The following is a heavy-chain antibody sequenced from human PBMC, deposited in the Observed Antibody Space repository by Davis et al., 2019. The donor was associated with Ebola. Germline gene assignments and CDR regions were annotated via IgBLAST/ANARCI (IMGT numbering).Heavy chain of an antibody. CDR3: ARRGDGYSWEDFDY. V-gene: IGHV5-51*01. CDR2: IFPGDSDT. Sequence: GESLKISCKGSGYSFTSYWIDWVRQMPGKGLEWMGSIFPGDSDTRYSPSFQGQVTISVDKSITTAYLQWSSLKASDTAMYYCARRGDGYSWEDFDYWGQGTLVTVSS. D-gene: IGHD5-24*01. J-gene: IGHJ4*02. CDR1: GYSFTSYW.